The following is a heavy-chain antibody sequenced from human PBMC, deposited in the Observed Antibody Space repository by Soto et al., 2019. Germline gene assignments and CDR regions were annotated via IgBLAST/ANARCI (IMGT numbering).Heavy chain of an antibody. V-gene: IGHV3-15*01. CDR3: SSNSPHDY. Sequence: GSLRLSCAASGFTFNNAWMNWVRQAPGKGLEWVGHIKRRVDGGTTDYAAPVKGRFTISRDDSGDMLYLQMNTLKIEDTAVYYCSSNSPHDYWGQGTLVTVSS. CDR1: GFTFNNAW. J-gene: IGHJ4*02. CDR2: IKRRVDGGTT.